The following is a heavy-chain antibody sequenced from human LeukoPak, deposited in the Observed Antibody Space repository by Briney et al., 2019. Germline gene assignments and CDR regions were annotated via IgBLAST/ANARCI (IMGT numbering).Heavy chain of an antibody. CDR1: GFTFSSYA. J-gene: IGHJ4*02. Sequence: HTGGSLRLSCAASGFTFSSYAMHWVRQAPGKGLEWVAVISYDGSNKYYADSVKGRFTISRDNSKNTPYLQMNSLRAEDTAVYYCARGGAVAGSWFDYWGQGTLVTVSS. D-gene: IGHD6-19*01. CDR2: ISYDGSNK. V-gene: IGHV3-30*01. CDR3: ARGGAVAGSWFDY.